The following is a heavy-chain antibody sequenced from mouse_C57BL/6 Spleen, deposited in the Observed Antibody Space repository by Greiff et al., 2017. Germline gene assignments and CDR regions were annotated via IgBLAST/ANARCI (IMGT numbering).Heavy chain of an antibody. D-gene: IGHD3-2*02. CDR2: IYPGDGDT. V-gene: IGHV1-82*01. CDR3: ATQRGY. Sequence: VQLQQSGPELVKPGASVKISCKASGYAFSSSWMNWVKQRPGQGLEWIGRIYPGDGDTNYNGKFKGKATLTADKSSCTAYMQLSSLTSEDSAVYFCATQRGYWGQGTTLTVSS. J-gene: IGHJ2*01. CDR1: GYAFSSSW.